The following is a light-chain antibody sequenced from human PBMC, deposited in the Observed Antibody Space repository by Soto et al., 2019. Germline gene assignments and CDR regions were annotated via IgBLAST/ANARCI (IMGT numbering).Light chain of an antibody. CDR1: QSISSW. Sequence: DIQLTQSPSTLSASVGDRATITCRASQSISSWLAWYQQKPGKAPKLLVYKASSLESGVPSRFSGSGSGTEFTLTINTLQPDDFAAYYCQQYEAYPLTFGGGTKVEI. CDR3: QQYEAYPLT. CDR2: KAS. V-gene: IGKV1-5*03. J-gene: IGKJ4*01.